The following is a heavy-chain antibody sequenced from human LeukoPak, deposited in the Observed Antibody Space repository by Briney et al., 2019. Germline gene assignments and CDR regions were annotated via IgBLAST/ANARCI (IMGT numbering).Heavy chain of an antibody. Sequence: PGGSLRLSCAASGFTFSSYSMNWVRQAPGKGLEWVSSISSSSSYIYYADSVKGRFTIPRDNAKNSLYLQMNSLRAEDTAVYYCARDLVGATAYWGQGTPVTVSS. V-gene: IGHV3-21*01. D-gene: IGHD1-26*01. CDR2: ISSSSSYI. CDR1: GFTFSSYS. CDR3: ARDLVGATAY. J-gene: IGHJ4*02.